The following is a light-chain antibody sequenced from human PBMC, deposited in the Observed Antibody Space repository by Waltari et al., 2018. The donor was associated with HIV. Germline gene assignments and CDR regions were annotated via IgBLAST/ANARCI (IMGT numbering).Light chain of an antibody. CDR1: QDIGNY. CDR2: VAS. J-gene: IGKJ2*01. V-gene: IGKV1-27*01. CDR3: QKYNSAPYT. Sequence: DIQMTQSPSSLAASVGDRVIITCRASQDIGNYLAWYQQKPGKVPKLLIYVASTLQSGVPPRFSGSGSGTDFTLTISSLQPEDVATYYCQKYNSAPYTFGQGTKLEIK.